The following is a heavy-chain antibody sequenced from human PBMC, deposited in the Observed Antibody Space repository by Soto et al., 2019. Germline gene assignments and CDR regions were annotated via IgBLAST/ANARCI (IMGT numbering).Heavy chain of an antibody. V-gene: IGHV1-18*01. J-gene: IGHJ5*02. CDR3: ARVPPTYMVRGVINWFDP. Sequence: QVQLVQSGAEVKKPGASVKVSCKASGYTFTSYGISWVRQAPGQGLEWMGWISAYNGNTNYAQKLQGRVTMTTDTSMSTAYMELRSLRSDDTAVYYCARVPPTYMVRGVINWFDPWGQGTLVTVSS. CDR1: GYTFTSYG. CDR2: ISAYNGNT. D-gene: IGHD3-10*01.